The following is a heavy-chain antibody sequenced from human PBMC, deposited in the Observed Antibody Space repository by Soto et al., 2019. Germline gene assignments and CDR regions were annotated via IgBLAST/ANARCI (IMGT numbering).Heavy chain of an antibody. J-gene: IGHJ4*02. CDR3: ARCSGWYGQCYFDC. V-gene: IGHV3-53*02. Sequence: DVQLVETGGGLIQPGGSLRLSCAATGFIVSASYMSWVRQAPGKGLERVSVIYSDGRTYYADSVKGRFTISRDNSKNTLYLQMNSLSAEDTAVDYCARCSGWYGQCYFDCWGQGTLVTVSS. D-gene: IGHD6-13*01. CDR2: IYSDGRT. CDR1: GFIVSASY.